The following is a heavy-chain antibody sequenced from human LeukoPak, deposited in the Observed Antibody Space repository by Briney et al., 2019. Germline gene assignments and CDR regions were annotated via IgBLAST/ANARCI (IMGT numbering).Heavy chain of an antibody. J-gene: IGHJ4*02. CDR2: IVGSGGGT. CDR3: AKDMANWGSFDY. D-gene: IGHD7-27*01. Sequence: EGSLRLPCAASGFTFSSYTMSWVRQAPGKGLEWVSAIVGSGGGTYYADSVKGRFTISRDNSKNTLYLQMNSLRAEDTAVCYCAKDMANWGSFDYWGQGTLVTVSS. CDR1: GFTFSSYT. V-gene: IGHV3-23*01.